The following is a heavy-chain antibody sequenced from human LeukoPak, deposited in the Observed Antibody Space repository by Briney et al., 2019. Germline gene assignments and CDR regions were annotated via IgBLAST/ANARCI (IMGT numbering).Heavy chain of an antibody. CDR1: GGSISSSSYY. V-gene: IGHV4-39*01. CDR3: ATGEQQLAAFDY. J-gene: IGHJ4*02. Sequence: SETLSLTCTVSGGSISSSSYYWGWIRQPPGKGLEWIGSIYYSGSTYYNPSLKSRVTISVDTSKNQFSLKLSSVTAADTAVYYCATGEQQLAAFDYWGQATPVTVSS. D-gene: IGHD6-13*01. CDR2: IYYSGST.